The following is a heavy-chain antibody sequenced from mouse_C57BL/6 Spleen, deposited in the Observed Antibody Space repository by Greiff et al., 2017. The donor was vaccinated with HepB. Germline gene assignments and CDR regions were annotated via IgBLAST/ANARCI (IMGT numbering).Heavy chain of an antibody. CDR1: GYTFTDYY. J-gene: IGHJ1*03. D-gene: IGHD1-1*01. Sequence: VQLQQSGAELVRPGASVKLSCKASGYTFTDYYINWVKQRPGQGLEWIARIYPGSGNTYYNEKFKGKATLTAEKSSSTAYMQLSSLTSEDSAVYFCARVEYYGSRGYFDVWGTGTTVTVSS. V-gene: IGHV1-76*01. CDR3: ARVEYYGSRGYFDV. CDR2: IYPGSGNT.